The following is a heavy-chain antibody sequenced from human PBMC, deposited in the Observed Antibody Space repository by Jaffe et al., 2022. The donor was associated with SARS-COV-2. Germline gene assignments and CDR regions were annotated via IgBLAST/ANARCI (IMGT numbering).Heavy chain of an antibody. J-gene: IGHJ2*01. Sequence: EVQLVESGGGLVQPGGSLRLSCAASGFTFSSYAMSWVRQAPGKGLEWVSAISGSGGSTYYADSVKGRFTISRDNSKNTLYLQMNSLRAEDTAVYYCAKDTSSWYRFSWYFDLWGRGTLVTVSS. CDR1: GFTFSSYA. D-gene: IGHD6-13*01. CDR2: ISGSGGST. V-gene: IGHV3-23*04. CDR3: AKDTSSWYRFSWYFDL.